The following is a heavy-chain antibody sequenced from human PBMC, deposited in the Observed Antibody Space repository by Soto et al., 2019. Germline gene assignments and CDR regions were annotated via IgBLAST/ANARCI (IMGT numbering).Heavy chain of an antibody. Sequence: EVQLLESGGGLVQPGGSLRLSCAASGFSFNNYAMNWVRQAPGQGLEWVSTISDSGSTYYADSVKGRFTISRDNSKNTLSLQMKSLRAEDTAVYFCAKDVGGHYCTPTSCLYFFHSWGRGNLVTVSS. D-gene: IGHD2-2*01. CDR2: ISDSGST. CDR1: GFSFNNYA. CDR3: AKDVGGHYCTPTSCLYFFHS. V-gene: IGHV3-23*01. J-gene: IGHJ4*02.